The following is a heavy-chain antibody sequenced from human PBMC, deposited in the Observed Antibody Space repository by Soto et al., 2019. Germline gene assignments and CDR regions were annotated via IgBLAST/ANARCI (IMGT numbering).Heavy chain of an antibody. D-gene: IGHD4-17*01. CDR1: GFIFSNYV. CDR3: AKDFFRFGDYTQFDY. V-gene: IGHV3-23*01. J-gene: IGHJ4*02. CDR2: IRVDATT. Sequence: PGGSLRLSCTASGFIFSNYVMTWVRRGPGKGLEWISSIRVDATTYLADSVKGRFTISRDNSKNTLFLQMNSLRAEDTAVYYCAKDFFRFGDYTQFDYWGQGTLVTVSS.